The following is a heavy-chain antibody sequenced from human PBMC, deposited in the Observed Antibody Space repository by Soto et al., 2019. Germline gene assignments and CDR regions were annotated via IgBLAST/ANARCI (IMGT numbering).Heavy chain of an antibody. J-gene: IGHJ4*02. CDR2: IGAGYGT. CDR3: ATPYSSSWFSPFDY. D-gene: IGHD6-13*01. Sequence: GGSLRLSCAASGFTFGSYAVSWVRQAPGKGLEWVSSIGAGYGTYYADSVKGRFTISRDNSKNTLYLQMNSLRAEDTAIYYCATPYSSSWFSPFDYWGQGSLVTVSS. CDR1: GFTFGSYA. V-gene: IGHV3-23*01.